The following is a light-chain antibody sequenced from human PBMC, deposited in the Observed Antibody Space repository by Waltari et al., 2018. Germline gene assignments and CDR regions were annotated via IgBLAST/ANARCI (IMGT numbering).Light chain of an antibody. CDR2: LGS. V-gene: IGKV2-28*01. J-gene: IGKJ3*01. Sequence: DIVMTQSPLSLPVTPGVSASISCRSSQSLLYSNGYTYLDWYLQKPGPSPQLLIYLGSNRASGVPDRFSGSGSGTDFTLRISRVEADDVGVYYCMQALQTPLTFGPGTKVDIK. CDR1: QSLLYSNGYTY. CDR3: MQALQTPLT.